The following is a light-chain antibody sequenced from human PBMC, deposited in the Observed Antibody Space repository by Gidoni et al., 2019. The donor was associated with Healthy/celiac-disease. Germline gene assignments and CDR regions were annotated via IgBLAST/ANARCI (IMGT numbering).Light chain of an antibody. CDR3: QQYNNWHT. J-gene: IGKJ2*01. V-gene: IGKV3-15*01. CDR1: QSVSSN. Sequence: TLSVSPGERATLPCRASQSVSSNLAWYQQKPGQAPRLLIYGASTRATGIPARFSGSGSGTEFTLTISSLQSEDFAVYYCQQYNNWHTFGQGTKLEIK. CDR2: GAS.